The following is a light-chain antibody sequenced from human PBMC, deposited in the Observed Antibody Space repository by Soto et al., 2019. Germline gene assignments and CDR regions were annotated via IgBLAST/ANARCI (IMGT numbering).Light chain of an antibody. V-gene: IGLV2-14*01. J-gene: IGLJ2*01. Sequence: QSALTQPASVSGSPGQSITISCTGTSSDVGGYNYVSWYQQHPGKAPKLMIYDVSNRPSGVSNRFSGSKSGNTASLTISGLQAEDEADYCCSSYTSSATLDVVFGGGTKLTV. CDR2: DVS. CDR1: SSDVGGYNY. CDR3: SSYTSSATLDVV.